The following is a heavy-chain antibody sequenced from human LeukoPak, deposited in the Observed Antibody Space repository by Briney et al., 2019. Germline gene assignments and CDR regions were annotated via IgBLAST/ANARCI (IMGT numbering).Heavy chain of an antibody. V-gene: IGHV4-59*12. CDR3: AREVTIFGGAIGY. CDR1: GGSISSYY. J-gene: IGHJ4*02. D-gene: IGHD3-3*01. Sequence: PSETLSLTCTVSGGSISSYYWSWIRQPPGKGLEWIGYIYYSGSTNYNPSLKSRVTISVDTSKNQFSLKLSSVTAADTAVYYCAREVTIFGGAIGYWGQGTLVTVSS. CDR2: IYYSGST.